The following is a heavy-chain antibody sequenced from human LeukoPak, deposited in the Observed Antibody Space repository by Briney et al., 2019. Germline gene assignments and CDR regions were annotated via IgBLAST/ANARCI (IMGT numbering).Heavy chain of an antibody. Sequence: MASETLSLTCTVSGVSISTYYWNWIRQPPGKGLEWIGYIYHSGSTNYNPSLQSRVTISVDTSKNQFSLNLNSVTAADTAVYYCAKDMRFDWTPYYFDYWGQGTLVTVSS. D-gene: IGHD3-9*01. CDR2: IYHSGST. V-gene: IGHV4-59*01. CDR3: AKDMRFDWTPYYFDY. CDR1: GVSISTYY. J-gene: IGHJ4*02.